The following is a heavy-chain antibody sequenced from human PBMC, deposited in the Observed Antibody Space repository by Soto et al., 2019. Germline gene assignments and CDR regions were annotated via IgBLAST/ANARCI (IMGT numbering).Heavy chain of an antibody. CDR3: AISRESSFGYQSPFDV. D-gene: IGHD3-3*01. Sequence: EVQLVQSGTEVKKPGESLRISCEASGYNFKNWWIVWLRQMPGKGLECMGIIYPADSDTRYSPSFQGQVTISADKSISTAYLQWNSLKASDTAIYYCAISRESSFGYQSPFDVWGQGTMVTVSP. V-gene: IGHV5-51*01. CDR2: IYPADSDT. J-gene: IGHJ3*01. CDR1: GYNFKNWW.